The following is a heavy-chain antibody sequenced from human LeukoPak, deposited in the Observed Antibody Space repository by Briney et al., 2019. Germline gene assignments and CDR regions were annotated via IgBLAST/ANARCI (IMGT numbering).Heavy chain of an antibody. CDR1: GFTVSSNY. V-gene: IGHV3-7*01. Sequence: GGSLRLSCAASGFTVSSNYMSWVRQAPGKGLEWVANIKQDGSEKYYADSVKGRFTISRDNSKNTLYLRMNSLRAEDTAVYYCAKSIAAAGPDYFDYWGQGTLVTVSS. D-gene: IGHD6-6*01. J-gene: IGHJ4*02. CDR2: IKQDGSEK. CDR3: AKSIAAAGPDYFDY.